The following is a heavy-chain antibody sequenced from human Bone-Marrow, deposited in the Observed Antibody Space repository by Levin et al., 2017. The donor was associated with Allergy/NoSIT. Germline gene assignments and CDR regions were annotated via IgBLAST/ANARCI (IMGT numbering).Heavy chain of an antibody. V-gene: IGHV1-18*01. J-gene: IGHJ4*02. D-gene: IGHD5-12*01. Sequence: GASVKVSCKASGYIFVGFGIIWVRQAPGQGLEWMGWIQPYSTNRDYAQNFQGRMTMTTDTSTTTAYMELRSLRSDDTAVYYCASDGDSGYVTHWGQGTLVTVSS. CDR2: IQPYSTNR. CDR1: GYIFVGFG. CDR3: ASDGDSGYVTH.